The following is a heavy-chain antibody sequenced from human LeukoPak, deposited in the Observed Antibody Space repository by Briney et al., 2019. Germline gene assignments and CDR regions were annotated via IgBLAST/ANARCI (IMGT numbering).Heavy chain of an antibody. Sequence: PGGSLRLSCAASGVTFNTYGIHWVRQTPGEGLEWVAFIRYDGSNKHYADSVKGRFTISRDNSKNTLYLQMNSLRVEDTAVYYCAKDRCSGGSCDPPYYNSMDVWGKGTTVTVS. CDR2: IRYDGSNK. J-gene: IGHJ6*03. CDR3: AKDRCSGGSCDPPYYNSMDV. V-gene: IGHV3-30*02. CDR1: GVTFNTYG. D-gene: IGHD2-15*01.